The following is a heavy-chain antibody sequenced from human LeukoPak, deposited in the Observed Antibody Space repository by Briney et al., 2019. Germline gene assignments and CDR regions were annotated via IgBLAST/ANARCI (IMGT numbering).Heavy chain of an antibody. D-gene: IGHD2-2*01. V-gene: IGHV4-39*01. CDR3: ARRYCSSTSCHQYYYYMDV. CDR2: IYYSGST. CDR1: GGSISSSSYY. J-gene: IGHJ6*03. Sequence: SETLSLTCTVSGGSISSSSYYWGWMRQPPGKGLEWIGSIYYSGSTYYNPSLKSRVTISVDTSKNQFSLKLSSVTAADTAVYYCARRYCSSTSCHQYYYYMDVWGKGTTVTVSS.